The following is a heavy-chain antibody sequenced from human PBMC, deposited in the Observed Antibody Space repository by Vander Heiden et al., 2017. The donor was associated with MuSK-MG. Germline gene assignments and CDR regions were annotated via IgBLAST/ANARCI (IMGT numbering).Heavy chain of an antibody. CDR2: ISWNSNTI. V-gene: IGHV3-9*01. J-gene: IGHJ4*02. CDR3: ARDAHPGIGVGPIDY. D-gene: IGHD2-2*01. Sequence: TFDDYAMHWVRQAPGKGLEWVSGISWNSNTIVYADSVKGRFTISRDNAKNALYLQMNSLRTEDTAIYFCARDAHPGIGVGPIDYWGQGTLVTVAS. CDR1: TFDDYA.